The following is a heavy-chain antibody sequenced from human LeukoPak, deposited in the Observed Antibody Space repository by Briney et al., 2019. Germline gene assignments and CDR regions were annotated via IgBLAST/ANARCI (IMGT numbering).Heavy chain of an antibody. V-gene: IGHV3-33*01. CDR1: GFTFSSYG. D-gene: IGHD2-2*01. CDR3: ARSKGLGYCSSTSCHYYYYYSMDV. Sequence: PGGSLRLSCAASGFTFSSYGMHWVRQAPGKGLEWVAVIWYDGSNKYYADSVKGRFTISRDNSKNTLYLQMNSLRAEDTAVYYCARSKGLGYCSSTSCHYYYYYSMDVWGKGTTVTVSS. CDR2: IWYDGSNK. J-gene: IGHJ6*04.